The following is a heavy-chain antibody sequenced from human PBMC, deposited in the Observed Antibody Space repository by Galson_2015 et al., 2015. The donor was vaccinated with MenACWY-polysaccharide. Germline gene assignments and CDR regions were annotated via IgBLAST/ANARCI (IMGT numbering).Heavy chain of an antibody. CDR1: GGSISSSVYY. D-gene: IGHD3-22*01. Sequence: TLSLTCTVSGGSISSSVYYWGWIRQPPGKGLEWIGSIYYSGSTYYNPSLKSRVTISVDTSKNQFSLKLTSVTAAGTAVYYCASHGGYYDRSGLDWGQGTLVTVSS. CDR3: ASHGGYYDRSGLD. CDR2: IYYSGST. J-gene: IGHJ4*02. V-gene: IGHV4-39*01.